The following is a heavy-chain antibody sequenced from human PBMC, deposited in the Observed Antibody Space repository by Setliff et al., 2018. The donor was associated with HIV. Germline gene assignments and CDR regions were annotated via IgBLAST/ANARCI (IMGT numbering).Heavy chain of an antibody. Sequence: SETLSLTCTVSSDSISSSSCYWAWIRQPPGKGLEWIGNIYYSGTTFYNPSLKSRVTVSVDTSKNQFSLRLNSVTAADTAVYYCARDFISDSSGYYSSHFDCWGQGTLVTVSS. V-gene: IGHV4-39*02. J-gene: IGHJ4*02. CDR2: IYYSGTT. CDR1: SDSISSSSCY. D-gene: IGHD3-22*01. CDR3: ARDFISDSSGYYSSHFDC.